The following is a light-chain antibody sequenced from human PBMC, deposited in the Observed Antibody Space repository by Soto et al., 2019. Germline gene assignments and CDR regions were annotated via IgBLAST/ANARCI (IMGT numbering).Light chain of an antibody. CDR1: QNIGGW. CDR3: QQYNVYSWT. Sequence: DIQMTQSPSTLSASVGDRVTITCRASQNIGGWLAWYQQKPGKAPKLLIYEASSLEKGVPARFGGSGSGTEFTLTISSLQPDDFATYYCQQYNVYSWTFGQGTKVDIK. J-gene: IGKJ1*01. V-gene: IGKV1-5*03. CDR2: EAS.